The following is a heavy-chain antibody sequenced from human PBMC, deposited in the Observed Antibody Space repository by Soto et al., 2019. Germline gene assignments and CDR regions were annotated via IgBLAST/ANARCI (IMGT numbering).Heavy chain of an antibody. CDR2: IKSKTDGGTT. D-gene: IGHD3-16*02. J-gene: IGHJ4*02. V-gene: IGHV3-15*01. CDR1: GFTFSNAW. CDR3: TTDYVWGSYQDY. Sequence: EVQLVESGGGLVKPGGSLRLSCAASGFTFSNAWMSWVRQAPGKGLEWVGRIKSKTDGGTTDYAAPVKGRFTISRDDSKNTLYLQMNSLKTEDTAVYYCTTDYVWGSYQDYWGQGTLVTVSS.